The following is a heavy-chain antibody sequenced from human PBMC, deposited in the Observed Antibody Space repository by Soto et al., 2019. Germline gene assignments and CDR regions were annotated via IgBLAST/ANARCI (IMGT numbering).Heavy chain of an antibody. Sequence: PSETLSLTCTVSGGSISSYYWSWIRQPPGKGLEWIGYIYYSGSTNYNPSLKSRVTISVDTSKNQFSLKLSSVTAADTAVYYCARVPRLGGSGYYYYYYYMDVWGKGTTVTVSS. CDR1: GGSISSYY. D-gene: IGHD3-3*01. CDR2: IYYSGST. V-gene: IGHV4-59*01. J-gene: IGHJ6*03. CDR3: ARVPRLGGSGYYYYYYYMDV.